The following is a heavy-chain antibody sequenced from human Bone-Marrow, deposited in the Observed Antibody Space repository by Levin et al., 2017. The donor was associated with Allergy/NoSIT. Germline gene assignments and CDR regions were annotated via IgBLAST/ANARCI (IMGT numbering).Heavy chain of an antibody. D-gene: IGHD6-19*01. CDR1: GGSMSNSY. V-gene: IGHV4-59*08. Sequence: PSETLSLTCTVSGGSMSNSYWCWIRQPPGKGLEWIGYIHYSGNTNYNPSLKRRVTISVDTSKNQFPMVLNSVAAVDTGVYCCGRGNGWFMYWGQGTLVTVSS. CDR2: IHYSGNT. J-gene: IGHJ4*02. CDR3: GRGNGWFMY.